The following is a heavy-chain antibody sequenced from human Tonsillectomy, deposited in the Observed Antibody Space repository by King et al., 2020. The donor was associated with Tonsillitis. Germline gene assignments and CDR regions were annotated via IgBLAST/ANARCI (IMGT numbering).Heavy chain of an antibody. V-gene: IGHV1-69*06. Sequence: QLVQSGAEVKKPGSSVKVSCKASGGTFSSYAISWVRQAPGQGLEWMGGIIPIFGTANYAQKFQGRVTITADKSTSTAYMELSSLSSEDTAVYYCARGYYDFWSGYYTGAFDIWGQGTMVTVSS. J-gene: IGHJ3*02. CDR1: GGTFSSYA. CDR3: ARGYYDFWSGYYTGAFDI. CDR2: IIPIFGTA. D-gene: IGHD3-3*01.